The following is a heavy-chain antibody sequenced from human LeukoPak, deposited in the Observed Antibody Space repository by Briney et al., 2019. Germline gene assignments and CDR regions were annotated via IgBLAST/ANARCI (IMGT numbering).Heavy chain of an antibody. D-gene: IGHD4-17*01. J-gene: IGHJ4*02. Sequence: GGSLRLSCAASGFTLSSYWMHWVRQAPGKGLVWVSRISSDGSSTSYADSVKGRFTISRDNAKNTLYLQINRLSAEDTAVYYCARARLGYGDTVDYWGQGTLVTVSS. V-gene: IGHV3-74*01. CDR1: GFTLSSYW. CDR3: ARARLGYGDTVDY. CDR2: ISSDGSST.